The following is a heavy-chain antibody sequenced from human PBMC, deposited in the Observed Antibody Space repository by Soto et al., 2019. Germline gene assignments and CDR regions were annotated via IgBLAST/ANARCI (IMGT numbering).Heavy chain of an antibody. CDR2: IYYSGST. J-gene: IGHJ4*02. Sequence: LSLTCTVSGGSISSGDYYWSWIRQPPGKGLEWIGYIYYSGSTYYNPSLKSRVTISVDTSKNQFSLKLSSVTAADTAVYYCARGPDYGDYDVHFDYWGQGTLVTVSS. V-gene: IGHV4-30-4*01. D-gene: IGHD4-17*01. CDR1: GGSISSGDYY. CDR3: ARGPDYGDYDVHFDY.